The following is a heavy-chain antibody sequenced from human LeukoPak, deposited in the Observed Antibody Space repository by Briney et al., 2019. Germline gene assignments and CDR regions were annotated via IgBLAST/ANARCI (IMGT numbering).Heavy chain of an antibody. D-gene: IGHD5-12*01. CDR2: INHSGST. V-gene: IGHV4-39*02. CDR3: AREIRGYDCNFDY. J-gene: IGHJ4*02. Sequence: SETLSLTCTVSSGSISSSSYYWGWIRQPPGKGLEWIGEINHSGSTNYNPSLKSRVTISVDTSKNQFSLKLSSVTAADTAVYSCAREIRGYDCNFDYWGQGTLVTVSS. CDR1: SGSISSSSYY.